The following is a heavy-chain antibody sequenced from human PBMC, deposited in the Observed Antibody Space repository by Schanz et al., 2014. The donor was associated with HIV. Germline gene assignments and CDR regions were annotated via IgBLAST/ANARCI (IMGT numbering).Heavy chain of an antibody. CDR1: GFSFSSYG. J-gene: IGHJ2*01. Sequence: QVQLVESGGGVVQPGKSLRLSCAASGFSFSSYGMHWVRQAPGKGLEWVAFISYDVEKKHFAQPVKGRFIISRDNSKNTLYLQMNSLRAEDTAVYYCALSRPSGYGGSWYFDLWGRGTLVAVSS. CDR3: ALSRPSGYGGSWYFDL. D-gene: IGHD2-15*01. CDR2: ISYDVEKK. V-gene: IGHV3-30*03.